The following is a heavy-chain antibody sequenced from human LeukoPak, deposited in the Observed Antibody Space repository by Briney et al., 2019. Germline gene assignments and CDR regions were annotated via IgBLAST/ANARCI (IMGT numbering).Heavy chain of an antibody. V-gene: IGHV3-21*01. CDR3: ARDTIIVTFGGVGGRAYPDY. Sequence: GGSLRLSCAASGFTFSDYSMNWVRQAPGKGLEWVSSISSSSSYIYYADSVKGRFTISRDNAKNSLFLQMNSLRAEDTAVYYCARDTIIVTFGGVGGRAYPDYWGQGTLATVSS. CDR2: ISSSSSYI. CDR1: GFTFSDYS. D-gene: IGHD3-16*01. J-gene: IGHJ4*02.